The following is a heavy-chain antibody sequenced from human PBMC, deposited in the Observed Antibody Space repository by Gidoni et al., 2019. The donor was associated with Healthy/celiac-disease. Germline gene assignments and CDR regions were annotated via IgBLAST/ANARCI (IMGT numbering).Heavy chain of an antibody. CDR1: GFTVSSNY. V-gene: IGHV3-53*01. Sequence: EVQLVESGGGLIQPGGSLRLPCAASGFTVSSNYMSWVRQAPGKGLEWFSVIYSGGSTYYADSVKGRFTISRDNSKNTLYLQMNSLGAEDTAVYYCARDRSNWVGGFDPWGQGTLVTVSS. D-gene: IGHD1-1*01. J-gene: IGHJ5*02. CDR3: ARDRSNWVGGFDP. CDR2: IYSGGST.